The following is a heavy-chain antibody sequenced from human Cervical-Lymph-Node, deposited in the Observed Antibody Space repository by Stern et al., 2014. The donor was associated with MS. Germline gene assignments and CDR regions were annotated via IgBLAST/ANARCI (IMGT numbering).Heavy chain of an antibody. V-gene: IGHV3-23*04. Sequence: EVQLVESGGDLVQPGGSLRLSCAASGFTFNKYAMNWVRQAPGKGLEWVSTIIGSGGSIYYAESVKGRFTISRDNSENTLYLQMHSLRAEDTAIYYCAKQYFDSSGYSYYYGMDVWGQGTTVTVSS. CDR1: GFTFNKYA. D-gene: IGHD3-22*01. J-gene: IGHJ6*02. CDR2: IIGSGGSI. CDR3: AKQYFDSSGYSYYYGMDV.